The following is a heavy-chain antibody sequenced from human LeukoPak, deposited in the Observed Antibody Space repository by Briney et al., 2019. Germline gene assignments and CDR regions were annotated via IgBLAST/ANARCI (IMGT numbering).Heavy chain of an antibody. J-gene: IGHJ4*02. Sequence: SETLSLTCTVSGGSISSYYWSWIRQPPGKGLEWIGYIYYSGSTNYNPSLKSRVTISVDTSKNQFSLKLSSVTAAGTAVYYCARGNDFWSGYPSPFDYWGQGTLVTVSS. CDR1: GGSISSYY. CDR2: IYYSGST. D-gene: IGHD3-3*01. CDR3: ARGNDFWSGYPSPFDY. V-gene: IGHV4-59*01.